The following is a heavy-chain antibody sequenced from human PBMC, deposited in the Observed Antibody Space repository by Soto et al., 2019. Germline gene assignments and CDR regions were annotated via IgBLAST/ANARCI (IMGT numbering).Heavy chain of an antibody. CDR1: GYTFTRYT. CDR3: ARGIATGQLDP. Sequence: QVRLVQSGAEVKKPGASVKISCKASGYTFTRYTMNWVRQAPGQRLEWMGWINPDNGNTKSSQKFQDRVIITRDTSASTAYIDLSSLRSEDTAVYYCARGIATGQLDPWGQGTLVTVSS. D-gene: IGHD2-15*01. J-gene: IGHJ5*02. V-gene: IGHV1-3*01. CDR2: INPDNGNT.